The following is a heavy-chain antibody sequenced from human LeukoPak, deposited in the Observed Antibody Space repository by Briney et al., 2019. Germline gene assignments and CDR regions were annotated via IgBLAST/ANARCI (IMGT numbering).Heavy chain of an antibody. J-gene: IGHJ4*02. Sequence: SQTLSLTCTVSGGSISSGGYYWSWIRQHPGKGLEWIGYIYYSGSTYYNPSLKSRVTISVDRSKNQFSLKLSSVTAADTAVYYCARVQVATISFDYWGQGTLVTVSS. D-gene: IGHD5-12*01. V-gene: IGHV4-31*03. CDR3: ARVQVATISFDY. CDR1: GGSISSGGYY. CDR2: IYYSGST.